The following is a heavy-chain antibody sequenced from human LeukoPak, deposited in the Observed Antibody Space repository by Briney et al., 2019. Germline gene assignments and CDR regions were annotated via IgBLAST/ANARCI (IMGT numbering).Heavy chain of an antibody. V-gene: IGHV4-61*02. D-gene: IGHD5-18*01. CDR1: GGSISSGSYY. Sequence: SETLSLTCTVSGGSISSGSYYWSWIRQPAGKGLEWIGRIYTSGSTNYNPSLKSRVTISVDTSKYQFSLKLSSVTAADTAVYYCASTWIQLWSNSFDYWGQGTLVTVSS. J-gene: IGHJ4*02. CDR2: IYTSGST. CDR3: ASTWIQLWSNSFDY.